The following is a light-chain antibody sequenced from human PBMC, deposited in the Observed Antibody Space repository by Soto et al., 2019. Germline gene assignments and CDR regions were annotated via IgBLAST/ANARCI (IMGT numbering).Light chain of an antibody. V-gene: IGKV1-9*01. CDR1: QGISSY. CDR2: AAS. J-gene: IGKJ3*01. Sequence: DIQLTQSPSFLSASVGDRVTITCRASQGISSYLAWYQQKPGKAPKRLIYAASTLQSGVPSMFSGSGSGTEFTLKNSSLQPEDFATYYCKQRNSYPLFRPGTKVDIK. CDR3: KQRNSYPL.